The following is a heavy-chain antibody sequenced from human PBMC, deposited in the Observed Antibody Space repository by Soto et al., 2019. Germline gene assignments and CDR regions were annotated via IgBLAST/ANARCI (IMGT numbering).Heavy chain of an antibody. Sequence: QVRLVQSGAEEKNPGASAKISCKASGYTFTTCAIHWVRQAPGQGLEWVGSINAANGDTDFSQEFQGRVTLTRDTSANTAYMELSSLISEDTAIYYCSRDQLGTGWNDYWGQGTLVTVSS. D-gene: IGHD6-19*01. CDR2: INAANGDT. CDR3: SRDQLGTGWNDY. V-gene: IGHV1-3*05. CDR1: GYTFTTCA. J-gene: IGHJ4*02.